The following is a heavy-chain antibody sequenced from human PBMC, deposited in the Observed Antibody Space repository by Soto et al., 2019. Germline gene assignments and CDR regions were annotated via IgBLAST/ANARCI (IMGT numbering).Heavy chain of an antibody. CDR2: IRSKVNSYAT. V-gene: IGHV3-73*02. D-gene: IGHD1-26*01. CDR3: TRRGTDRWDSGIGY. CDR1: GFTFSGSS. Sequence: EVQLVESGGGLVQSGGSLKLSCAASGFTFSGSSMHWVRQASGKGLEWVGRIRSKVNSYATAYAASVEGRFIISRDDSKITTYLQMNSLKTEDTAVYYCTRRGTDRWDSGIGYWCQGTLVTVSS. J-gene: IGHJ4*02.